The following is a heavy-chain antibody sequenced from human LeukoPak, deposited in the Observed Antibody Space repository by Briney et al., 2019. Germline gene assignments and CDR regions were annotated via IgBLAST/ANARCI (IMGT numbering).Heavy chain of an antibody. Sequence: PSETLSLTCAVYGGSFSGYYWSWIRQPPGKGLEWIGEISHSGSTNYNPSLKSRVTISVDTSKNQFSLKLSSVTAADTAVYYCASLTPPGRGYYYYMDVWGKGTTVTVSS. CDR2: ISHSGST. V-gene: IGHV4-34*01. CDR3: ASLTPPGRGYYYYMDV. CDR1: GGSFSGYY. D-gene: IGHD1-26*01. J-gene: IGHJ6*03.